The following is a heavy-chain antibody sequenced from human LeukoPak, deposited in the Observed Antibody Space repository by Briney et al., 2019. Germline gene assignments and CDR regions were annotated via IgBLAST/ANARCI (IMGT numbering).Heavy chain of an antibody. J-gene: IGHJ3*02. CDR1: GFTFSSYG. D-gene: IGHD5-18*01. Sequence: PGGSLRLSCAASGFTFSSYGMHWVRQAPGKGLEWVAVIWYDGSNKYYADSVKGRFTISRDNAKNSLYLQMNSLRAEDTAVYYCASADRGYSYGRTPDAFDIWGQGTMVTVSS. V-gene: IGHV3-33*03. CDR2: IWYDGSNK. CDR3: ASADRGYSYGRTPDAFDI.